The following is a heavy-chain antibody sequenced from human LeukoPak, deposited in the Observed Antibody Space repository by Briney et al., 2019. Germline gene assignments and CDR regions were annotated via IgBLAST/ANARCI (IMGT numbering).Heavy chain of an antibody. CDR1: GFTFSSYG. V-gene: IGHV3-30*18. Sequence: GGSLRLSCAASGFTFSSYGMHWVRQAPDKGLEWVAVISYDGSNKYYADSVKGRFTISRDNSKNTLYLQMNSLRAEDTAVYYCAKDPAVGFFDYWGQGTLVTVSS. J-gene: IGHJ4*02. CDR3: AKDPAVGFFDY. D-gene: IGHD6-19*01. CDR2: ISYDGSNK.